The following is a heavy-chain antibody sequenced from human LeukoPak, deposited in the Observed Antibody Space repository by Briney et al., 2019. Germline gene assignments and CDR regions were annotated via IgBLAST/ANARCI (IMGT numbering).Heavy chain of an antibody. CDR2: ISYDGSNK. D-gene: IGHD2-2*01. CDR3: AKDRLRYCSSTSCYVGDY. CDR1: GFIFRSYG. Sequence: GRSLRLSCAASGFIFRSYGMHWVRQAPGKGLEWVAVISYDGSNKYYADSVKGRFTISRDNSENTLYLQMNSLRAEDTAVYYCAKDRLRYCSSTSCYVGDYWGQGTLVTVSP. V-gene: IGHV3-30*18. J-gene: IGHJ4*02.